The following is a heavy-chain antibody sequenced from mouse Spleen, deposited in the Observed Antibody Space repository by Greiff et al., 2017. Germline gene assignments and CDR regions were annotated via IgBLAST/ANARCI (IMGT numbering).Heavy chain of an antibody. Sequence: EVQLVESGGGLVKPGGSLKLSCAASGFAFSSYDMSWVRQTPEKRLEWVAYISSGGGSTYYPDTVKGRFTISRDNAKNTLYLQMSSLKSEDTAMYYCARHLYYYGSSHAMDYWGQGTSVTVSS. CDR3: ARHLYYYGSSHAMDY. V-gene: IGHV5-12-1*01. D-gene: IGHD1-1*01. CDR2: ISSGGGST. CDR1: GFAFSSYD. J-gene: IGHJ4*01.